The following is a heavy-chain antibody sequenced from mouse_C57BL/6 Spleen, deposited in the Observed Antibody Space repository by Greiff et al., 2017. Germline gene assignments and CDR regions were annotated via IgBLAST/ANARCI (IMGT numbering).Heavy chain of an antibody. CDR1: GYTFTSYW. Sequence: QVQLQQPGAELVKPGASVKLSCKASGYTFTSYWMHWVKQRPGQGLEWIGMIHPNSGSTNYNEKFKSKATLTVDKSSSTAYMQLSSLTSEDSAVYYCARRGDYDGYYDWFAYWGQGTLVTVSA. D-gene: IGHD2-3*01. V-gene: IGHV1-64*01. CDR3: ARRGDYDGYYDWFAY. CDR2: IHPNSGST. J-gene: IGHJ3*01.